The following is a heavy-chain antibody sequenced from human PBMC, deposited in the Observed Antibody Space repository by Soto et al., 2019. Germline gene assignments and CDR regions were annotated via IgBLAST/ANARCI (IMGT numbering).Heavy chain of an antibody. CDR2: ISAYNGNT. Sequence: QVPLVQSGAEVKKPGASVTVSCKTSGYTPTNYDIGWVRQAPGQGLEWMGWISAYNGNTNSAQKLQGRLTMTTDRSTRTAYMELRSLRSDDTAVYYCARALYRSGTYYAFDNWGQGTLVTVSS. J-gene: IGHJ4*02. V-gene: IGHV1-18*01. CDR1: GYTPTNYD. CDR3: ARALYRSGTYYAFDN. D-gene: IGHD1-26*01.